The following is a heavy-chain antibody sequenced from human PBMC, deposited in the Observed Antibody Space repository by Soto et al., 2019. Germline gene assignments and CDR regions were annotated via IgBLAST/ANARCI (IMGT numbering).Heavy chain of an antibody. CDR1: GYSFTSYW. V-gene: IGHV5-10-1*01. CDR2: IDPSDSYT. D-gene: IGHD6-19*01. Sequence: GESLKISCKGSGYSFTSYWISWVRQMPGKGLEWMGRIDPSDSYTNYSPSFQGHVTISADKSISTAYLQWSSLKASDTAMCYCARVGYSSGWPDYWGQGTLVTVSS. CDR3: ARVGYSSGWPDY. J-gene: IGHJ4*02.